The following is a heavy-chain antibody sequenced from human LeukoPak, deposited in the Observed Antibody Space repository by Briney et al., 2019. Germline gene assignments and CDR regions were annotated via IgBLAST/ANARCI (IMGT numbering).Heavy chain of an antibody. Sequence: PSETLSLTCAVYGGSFSGYYWSWIRQPPGRGLEWIGEINHSGSTNYNPSLKSRVTISVDTSKNQFSLKLSSVTAADTAVYYCARYSYYYDSSGYYYYFDYWGQGTLVTVSS. CDR1: GGSFSGYY. CDR3: ARYSYYYDSSGYYYYFDY. CDR2: INHSGST. V-gene: IGHV4-34*01. J-gene: IGHJ4*02. D-gene: IGHD3-22*01.